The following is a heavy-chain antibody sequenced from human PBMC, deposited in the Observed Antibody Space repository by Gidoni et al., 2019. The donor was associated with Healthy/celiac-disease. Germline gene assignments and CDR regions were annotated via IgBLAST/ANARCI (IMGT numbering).Heavy chain of an antibody. V-gene: IGHV4-30-4*01. J-gene: IGHJ2*01. CDR3: ARGPPYFGVVMTEDWYFDL. CDR2: IYYSGST. Sequence: QVQLQESGPGLVKPSQTLSLTCTVSGGSISSGDYYWSWIRQPPGKGLEWIGYIYYSGSTYYNPSLKSRVTISVDTSKNQFSLKLSSVTAADTAVYYCARGPPYFGVVMTEDWYFDLWGRGTLVTVSS. CDR1: GGSISSGDYY. D-gene: IGHD3-3*01.